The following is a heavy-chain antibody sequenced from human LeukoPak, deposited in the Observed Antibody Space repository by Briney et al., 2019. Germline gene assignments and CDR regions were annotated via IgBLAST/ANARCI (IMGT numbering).Heavy chain of an antibody. Sequence: GGSLRLSCAASGFTFSNNAMNWVRQAPGKGLEWVSAISGSSSSTYYSDSVKGRFTISRDNSKNTLYLQMNSLRAEDTAVYYCASLYYDSRNWFDPWGQGTLVTVSS. CDR1: GFTFSNNA. V-gene: IGHV3-23*01. D-gene: IGHD3-22*01. J-gene: IGHJ5*02. CDR2: ISGSSSST. CDR3: ASLYYDSRNWFDP.